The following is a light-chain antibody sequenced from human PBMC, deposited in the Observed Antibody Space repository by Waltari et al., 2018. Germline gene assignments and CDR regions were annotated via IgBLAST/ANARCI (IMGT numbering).Light chain of an antibody. Sequence: DVVMTQSPLSLSVTHGQPAAMACKASQSLLQSDGKTFIYWYLQRPGQSPQLLIYDIFHRFSGVPERFSGSGSGTDFTLTISRVAADDVGTSYCMQTLQPWTIGQGTKVEIK. CDR3: MQTLQPWT. V-gene: IGKV2D-29*02. J-gene: IGKJ1*01. CDR2: DIF. CDR1: QSLLQSDGKTF.